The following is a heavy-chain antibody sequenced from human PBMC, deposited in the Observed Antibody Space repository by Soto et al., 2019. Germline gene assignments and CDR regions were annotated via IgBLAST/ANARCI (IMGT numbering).Heavy chain of an antibody. CDR1: GFTFSSYA. D-gene: IGHD6-19*01. CDR2: ISGSGGST. Sequence: GGSLRLSCAASGFTFSSYAMSWVRQAPGKGLEWVSAISGSGGSTYYADSVKGRFTISRDNSKNTLYLQMNSLRAEDTAVYYCAKGGSGNPYYYYYMDVWGKGTTVTSP. J-gene: IGHJ6*03. V-gene: IGHV3-23*01. CDR3: AKGGSGNPYYYYYMDV.